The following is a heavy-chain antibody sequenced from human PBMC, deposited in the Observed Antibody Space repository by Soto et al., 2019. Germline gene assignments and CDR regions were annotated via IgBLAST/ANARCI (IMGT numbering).Heavy chain of an antibody. V-gene: IGHV3-74*01. CDR3: ASGWYNWNQFDY. D-gene: IGHD1-20*01. CDR1: GFTFSSYW. Sequence: GGSLRLSCAASGFTFSSYWMHWVRQAPGKGLVWVSRINSDGSSTSYADSVKGRFTISRDNAKNTLYLQMNSLRAEDTAVYYCASGWYNWNQFDYWGQGTLVTVSS. J-gene: IGHJ4*02. CDR2: INSDGSST.